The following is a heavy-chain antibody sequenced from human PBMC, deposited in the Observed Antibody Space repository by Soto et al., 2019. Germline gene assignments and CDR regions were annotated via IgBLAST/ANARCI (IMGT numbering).Heavy chain of an antibody. D-gene: IGHD6-6*01. CDR2: IIPILGIA. CDR1: GGTFSSYT. Sequence: QVQLVQSGAEVKKPGSSVKVSCKASGGTFSSYTISWVRQAPGQGLEWMGRIIPILGIANYAQKFQGRVTITADKSTSTAYMDLSSLRSEDTAVYYCARDLAATGGFDPWGQGTLVTVSS. V-gene: IGHV1-69*08. CDR3: ARDLAATGGFDP. J-gene: IGHJ5*02.